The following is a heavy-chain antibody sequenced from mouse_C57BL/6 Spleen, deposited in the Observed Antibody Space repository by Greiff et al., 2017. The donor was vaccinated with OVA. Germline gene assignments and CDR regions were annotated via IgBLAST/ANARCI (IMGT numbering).Heavy chain of an antibody. CDR2: IYPGNSDT. CDR3: TRERDYGSSYALDY. J-gene: IGHJ4*01. V-gene: IGHV1-5*01. Sequence: EVQLQQSGTVLVRPGASVKMSCKASGYTFTSYWMHWVKQRPGQGLEWIGAIYPGNSDTSYNQKFKGKAKLTAVTSASTAYMELSSLTNEDSAVYYWTRERDYGSSYALDYWGQGTSVTVSS. CDR1: GYTFTSYW. D-gene: IGHD1-1*01.